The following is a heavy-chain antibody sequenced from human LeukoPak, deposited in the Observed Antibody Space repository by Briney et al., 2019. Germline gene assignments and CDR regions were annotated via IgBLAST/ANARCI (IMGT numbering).Heavy chain of an antibody. V-gene: IGHV3-66*01. CDR1: GFTVSSNY. D-gene: IGHD4-11*01. CDR3: AKVFVTALTTSAFDV. CDR2: IYSGGST. Sequence: PGGSLRLSCAAPGFTVSSNYMSWVRQAPGKGLEWVSVIYSGGSTYYADSVKGRFTISRDNSKNTLYLQMNSLRAEDTAVYYCAKVFVTALTTSAFDVWGQGTMVTVSS. J-gene: IGHJ3*01.